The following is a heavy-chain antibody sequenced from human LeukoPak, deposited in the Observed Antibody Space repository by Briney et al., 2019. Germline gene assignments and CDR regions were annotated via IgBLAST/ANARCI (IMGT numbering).Heavy chain of an antibody. Sequence: GGSLRLSCASSGFTFGDYAMSWIRQAPGKGLEWLSFITSSSGYTNYADSVKGRFTISRDNAKNSLYLQMNSLRADDTAVYYCARGHGGNVDSWGQGTLVTVSS. V-gene: IGHV3-11*05. CDR1: GFTFGDYA. D-gene: IGHD4-23*01. CDR2: ITSSSGYT. CDR3: ARGHGGNVDS. J-gene: IGHJ4*02.